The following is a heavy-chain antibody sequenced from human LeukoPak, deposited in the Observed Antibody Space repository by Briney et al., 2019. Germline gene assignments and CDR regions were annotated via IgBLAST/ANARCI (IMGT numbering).Heavy chain of an antibody. CDR3: AKDIVVVTGETMYYYYGMDV. CDR2: ISGSGGST. CDR1: GFTFSSYA. Sequence: GGSLRLSCAASGFTFSSYAMSWLRQAPGKGLEWVSAISGSGGSTYYADSVKGRFTISRDNSKNTLYLQMNSLRAEDTAVYYCAKDIVVVTGETMYYYYGMDVWGQGTTVTVSS. D-gene: IGHD2-21*02. J-gene: IGHJ6*02. V-gene: IGHV3-23*01.